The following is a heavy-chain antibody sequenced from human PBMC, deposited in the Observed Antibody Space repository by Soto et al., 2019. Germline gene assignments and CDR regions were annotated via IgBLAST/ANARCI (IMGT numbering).Heavy chain of an antibody. D-gene: IGHD4-17*01. J-gene: IGHJ4*02. CDR3: AIAYGGNSENYFDY. V-gene: IGHV1-2*04. CDR2: INPNSGGT. Sequence: QVQLVQSGAEVKKPGASVKVSCKASGYTFTGYYMHWVRQAPGQGLEWMGWINPNSGGTNYAQKFQGWVTMTRDTSISTAYMELSRLRSDDTAVYSCAIAYGGNSENYFDYWGQGTLVTVSS. CDR1: GYTFTGYY.